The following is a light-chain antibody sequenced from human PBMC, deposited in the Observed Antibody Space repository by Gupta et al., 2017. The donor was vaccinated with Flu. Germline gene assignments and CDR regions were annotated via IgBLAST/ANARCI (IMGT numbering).Light chain of an antibody. CDR3: QVWDSSTVI. CDR2: QDG. J-gene: IGLJ2*01. V-gene: IGLV3-1*01. Sequence: SYELTQPPPLSASPGQTATITCSGHRLGDKYACWYQQKPGQSPVLVLYQDGKRPSGIPERFSGSNSGNTATLTISGTQAIDEADYYCQVWDSSTVIFGGGTKLTVL. CDR1: RLGDKY.